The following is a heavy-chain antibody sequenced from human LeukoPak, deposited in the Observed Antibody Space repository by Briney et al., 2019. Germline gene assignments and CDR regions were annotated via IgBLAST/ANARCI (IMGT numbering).Heavy chain of an antibody. CDR3: ASSSGSYYYDSSGYYDYYYYYYMDV. CDR2: IYYSGST. V-gene: IGHV4-59*01. Sequence: LETLSLTCTVSGGSISSYYWSWIRQPPGKGVEWIGYIYYSGSTNYNPSLKSRVTISVDTSKNQFSLKLSSVTAADTAVYYCASSSGSYYYDSSGYYDYYYYYYMDVWGKGTTVTVSS. D-gene: IGHD3-22*01. J-gene: IGHJ6*03. CDR1: GGSISSYY.